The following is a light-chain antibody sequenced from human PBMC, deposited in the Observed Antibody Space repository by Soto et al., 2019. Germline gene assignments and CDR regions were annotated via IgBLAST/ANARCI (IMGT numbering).Light chain of an antibody. CDR2: DNN. CDR1: SSNIGNNY. J-gene: IGLJ1*01. CDR3: GTWDSSLSAGYV. Sequence: QAVVTQPPSVSAAPGQTVTISCSGSSSNIGNNYVSWYQQLPGTAPKLLIYDNNNRPSGIPDRFSGSKSGTSATLGITGLQTGDEADYYCGTWDSSLSAGYVFGTGTKLTVL. V-gene: IGLV1-51*01.